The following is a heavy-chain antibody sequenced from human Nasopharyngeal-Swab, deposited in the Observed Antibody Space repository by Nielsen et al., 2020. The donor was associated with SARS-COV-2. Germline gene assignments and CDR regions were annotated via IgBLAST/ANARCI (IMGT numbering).Heavy chain of an antibody. V-gene: IGHV3-74*03. D-gene: IGHD3-16*01. CDR2: LKTDGSDK. Sequence: GGSLRLSCAASGFSFSTYWMHWVRHTPGKGLVWVSRLKTDGSDKMYADSVKGRFTISRDNAKNTMYLQMNSLREEDTALYSCARETIASGAYYFDFWGRGTRVTVSS. CDR1: GFSFSTYW. CDR3: ARETIASGAYYFDF. J-gene: IGHJ4*02.